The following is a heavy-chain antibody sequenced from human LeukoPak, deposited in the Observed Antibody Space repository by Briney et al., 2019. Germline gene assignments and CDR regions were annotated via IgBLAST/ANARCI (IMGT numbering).Heavy chain of an antibody. J-gene: IGHJ4*02. V-gene: IGHV1-2*06. CDR3: ARESDIVLMVYAMPYFDY. CDR2: INPNSGGT. D-gene: IGHD2-8*01. Sequence: SVKVSCKASGYTFTGYYMHWVRQAPGQGLEWMGRINPNSGGTNYAQKFQGRVTMTRDTSISTAYMELSRLRSDDTAVYYCARESDIVLMVYAMPYFDYWGQGTLVTVSS. CDR1: GYTFTGYY.